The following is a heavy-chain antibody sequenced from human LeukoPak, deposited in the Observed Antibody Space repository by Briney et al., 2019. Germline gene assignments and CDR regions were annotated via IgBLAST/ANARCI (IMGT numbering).Heavy chain of an antibody. Sequence: PGGSLRLSCAASGFTVSSNYMSWVRQAPGKGLEWVSVIYSGGSTYYADSVKGRFTISRRNSKNTLYLQMNSLRAEDTAVYYCARMNDYLFYFDYWGQGILVTVSS. CDR2: IYSGGST. CDR1: GFTVSSNY. CDR3: ARMNDYLFYFDY. V-gene: IGHV3-53*04. J-gene: IGHJ4*02. D-gene: IGHD4/OR15-4a*01.